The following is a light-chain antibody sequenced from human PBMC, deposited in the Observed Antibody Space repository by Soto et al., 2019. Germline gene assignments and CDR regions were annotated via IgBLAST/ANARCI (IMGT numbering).Light chain of an antibody. CDR1: SGHTTYI. CDR3: ETWDINTHVV. Sequence: QPVLTQSSSASASLGSSVKLTCTLSSGHTTYIIAWHQQQPGKAPRYLMKLETSGSYNKESGVPDRFSGSSSGADRYLTISNLQFEDEADYYCETWDINTHVVFGGGTKLTVL. J-gene: IGLJ2*01. CDR2: LETSGSY. V-gene: IGLV4-60*02.